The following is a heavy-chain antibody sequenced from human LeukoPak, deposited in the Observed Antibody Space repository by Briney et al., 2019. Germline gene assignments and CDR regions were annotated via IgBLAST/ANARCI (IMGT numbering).Heavy chain of an antibody. CDR3: ARQGGGYNYYMRRYFDY. CDR2: MYYSGST. V-gene: IGHV4-39*01. D-gene: IGHD5-24*01. CDR1: GDSISTSSYF. Sequence: SETLSLTCTIYGDSISTSSYFWGWIRQPPGKGLEWIGTMYYSGSTYYNPSLKSRVTISVDTSQNQFSLILTSVTAADTAVYYCARQGGGYNYYMRRYFDYWGQGTLVTVSS. J-gene: IGHJ4*02.